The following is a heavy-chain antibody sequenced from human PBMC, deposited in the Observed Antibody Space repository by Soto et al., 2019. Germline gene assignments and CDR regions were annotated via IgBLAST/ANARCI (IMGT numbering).Heavy chain of an antibody. Sequence: PSETLSLTCTVSGGSISSYYWSWIRQPPGKGLEWIGYIYYSGSTNYNPSLKSRVTISVDTSKNQFSLKLSSVTAADTAVYYCARVAFTMVRNYYFDYWGQGTLVTAPQ. V-gene: IGHV4-59*01. CDR2: IYYSGST. CDR1: GGSISSYY. J-gene: IGHJ4*02. D-gene: IGHD3-10*01. CDR3: ARVAFTMVRNYYFDY.